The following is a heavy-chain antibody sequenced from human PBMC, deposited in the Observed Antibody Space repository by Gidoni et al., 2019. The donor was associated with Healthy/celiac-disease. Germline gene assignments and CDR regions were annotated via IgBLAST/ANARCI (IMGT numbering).Heavy chain of an antibody. CDR3: ARVNRVAVAGTPLFDY. Sequence: QVHLVQSGAEVKKPGASVKVSCKASAYTFTSHGISWVRQAPGQGLEWMGWFSAYNGNTNYAHKLQGRVTMTTDTSTSTAYMELRSLRSDDTAVYYCARVNRVAVAGTPLFDYWGQGTLVTVSS. CDR1: AYTFTSHG. D-gene: IGHD6-19*01. V-gene: IGHV1-18*01. CDR2: FSAYNGNT. J-gene: IGHJ4*02.